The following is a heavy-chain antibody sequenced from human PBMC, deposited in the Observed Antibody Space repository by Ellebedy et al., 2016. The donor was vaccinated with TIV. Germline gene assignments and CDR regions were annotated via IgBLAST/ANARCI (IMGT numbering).Heavy chain of an antibody. CDR3: AAGYSGGLYGIDY. Sequence: GGSLRLSCAASGFTFNSYDMYWVRQAPGKGLEWVSHISGSGGSTSYADSVKGRFSISRDNAKYSLYLQMNSLRDEDTAVYYCAAGYSGGLYGIDYWGQGTLVIVSS. D-gene: IGHD6-19*01. J-gene: IGHJ4*02. CDR1: GFTFNSYD. CDR2: ISGSGGST. V-gene: IGHV3-23*01.